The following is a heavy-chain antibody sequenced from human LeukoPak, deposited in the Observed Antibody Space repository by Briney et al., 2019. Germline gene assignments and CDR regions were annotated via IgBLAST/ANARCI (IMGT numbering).Heavy chain of an antibody. J-gene: IGHJ4*02. CDR1: GFTFTTYW. D-gene: IGHD3-10*01. Sequence: PGESLRLSCAASGFTFTTYWMTWVRQAPGKGLEWVANINQDGSEKYFVDSVKGRFTISRDNAKNSLYLQMNSLRVEDTAVYYCARVAKYYYGSETYYFFEHWGQGTPVTVSS. V-gene: IGHV3-7*01. CDR3: ARVAKYYYGSETYYFFEH. CDR2: INQDGSEK.